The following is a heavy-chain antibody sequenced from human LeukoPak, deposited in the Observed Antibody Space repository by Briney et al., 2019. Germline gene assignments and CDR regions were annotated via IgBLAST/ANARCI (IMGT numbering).Heavy chain of an antibody. D-gene: IGHD3-22*01. CDR1: GYTFTSYG. J-gene: IGHJ4*02. V-gene: IGHV1-18*01. Sequence: ASVKVSCKASGYTFTSYGISWVRQAPGQGLEWMGWISAYNGNTNYAQKLQGRVTMTTDTSTSTAYMGLRSLRSDDTAVYYCARDVLGYYYDSSGYCFDYWGQGTLVTVSS. CDR2: ISAYNGNT. CDR3: ARDVLGYYYDSSGYCFDY.